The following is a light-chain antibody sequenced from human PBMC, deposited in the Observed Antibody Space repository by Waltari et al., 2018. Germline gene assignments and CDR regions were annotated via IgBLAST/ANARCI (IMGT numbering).Light chain of an antibody. CDR2: GNN. Sequence: QSVLPQPPSVSVAPGQRITISCTGTSSNIRAGYDVHWYLHLPGTAPKLLILGNNNRPSGVPDRFSASKSDTSASLAITGLQAEDEADYYCQSYDSSLSGVIFGGGTKLTVL. V-gene: IGLV1-40*01. CDR3: QSYDSSLSGVI. CDR1: SSNIRAGYD. J-gene: IGLJ2*01.